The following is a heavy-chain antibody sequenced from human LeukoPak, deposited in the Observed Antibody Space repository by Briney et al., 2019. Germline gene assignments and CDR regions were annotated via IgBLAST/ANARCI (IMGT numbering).Heavy chain of an antibody. Sequence: SVTVSCRASGGTFSSYAISWLRQAPGQGREWMGGTSPIFGTANYAQKFHGRVTITTDESTSTAYMELSSLRSEDTAVYYCARVYYDSSGPFFDYWGQGTLVTVSS. CDR3: ARVYYDSSGPFFDY. D-gene: IGHD3-22*01. J-gene: IGHJ4*02. CDR1: GGTFSSYA. V-gene: IGHV1-69*05. CDR2: TSPIFGTA.